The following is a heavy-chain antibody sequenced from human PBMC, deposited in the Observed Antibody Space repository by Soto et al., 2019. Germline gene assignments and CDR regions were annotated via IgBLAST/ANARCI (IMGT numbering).Heavy chain of an antibody. Sequence: SETLSLTCTVSGGSISSYYWSWIRQPPGKGLEWIGYIYYSGSTNYNPSLKSRVTISVDTSKNQFSLKLSSVTAADTAVYYCARPMTTVTMGWGAFDIWGQGTMVTVSS. CDR1: GGSISSYY. V-gene: IGHV4-59*01. D-gene: IGHD4-17*01. CDR3: ARPMTTVTMGWGAFDI. J-gene: IGHJ3*02. CDR2: IYYSGST.